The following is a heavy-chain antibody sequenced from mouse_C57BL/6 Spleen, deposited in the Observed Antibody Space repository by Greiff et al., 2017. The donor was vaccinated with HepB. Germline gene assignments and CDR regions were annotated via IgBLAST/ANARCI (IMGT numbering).Heavy chain of an antibody. CDR3: TTRYYGSSPPFDY. CDR2: IDPENGDT. D-gene: IGHD1-1*01. V-gene: IGHV14-4*01. J-gene: IGHJ2*01. Sequence: VQLQQSGAELVRPGASVKLSCTASGFNIKDDYMHWVKQRPEQGLEWIGWIDPENGDTEYASKFQGKATITADTSSNTAYLQLSSLTSEDTAVYYCTTRYYGSSPPFDYWGQGTTLTVSS. CDR1: GFNIKDDY.